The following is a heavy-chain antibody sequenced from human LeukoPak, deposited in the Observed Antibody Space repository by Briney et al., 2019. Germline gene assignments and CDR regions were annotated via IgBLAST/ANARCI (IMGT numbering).Heavy chain of an antibody. CDR3: ARAGGYQSGSDY. Sequence: PSETLSLTCTVSGASISSYYWSWIRQPPGKGLEWIGYIYYSGSTNYNPSLKSRVTISVDTSKNQFSLKLSSVTAADTAVYYCARAGGYQSGSDYWGQGTLVTVSS. J-gene: IGHJ4*02. CDR2: IYYSGST. CDR1: GASISSYY. V-gene: IGHV4-59*01. D-gene: IGHD2-2*01.